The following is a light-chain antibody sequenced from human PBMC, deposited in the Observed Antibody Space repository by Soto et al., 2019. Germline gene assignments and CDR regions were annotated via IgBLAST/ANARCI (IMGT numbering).Light chain of an antibody. J-gene: IGLJ2*01. CDR1: NIGSKN. Sequence: SYELTQPPSVSVAPGKTARITCGGNNIGSKNVHWYQQKPGQAPVLVIYYDSDWPSGIPERFSGSKSGNTATLTISRVEAGDEADYYCQVWDSSSDHPVFGGGTKVTVL. CDR2: YDS. V-gene: IGLV3-21*04. CDR3: QVWDSSSDHPV.